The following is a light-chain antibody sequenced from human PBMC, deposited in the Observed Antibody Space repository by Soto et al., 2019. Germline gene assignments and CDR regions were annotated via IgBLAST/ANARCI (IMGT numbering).Light chain of an antibody. Sequence: QSALTQPASVSGSPGQSITISCTGTSSDVGAYNFVSWYQHHPGRAPKLIIYEVTIRPSGVSNRFSGSKSGNTASLTISGLQAEDEADYYCSSYAGSYTWVFGGGTKLTVL. CDR1: SSDVGAYNF. CDR2: EVT. V-gene: IGLV2-14*01. CDR3: SSYAGSYTWV. J-gene: IGLJ3*02.